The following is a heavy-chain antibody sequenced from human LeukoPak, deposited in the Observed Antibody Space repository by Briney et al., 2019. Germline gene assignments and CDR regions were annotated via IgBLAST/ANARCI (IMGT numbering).Heavy chain of an antibody. J-gene: IGHJ6*02. CDR2: INPNSGGT. CDR3: VRDGAMDV. CDR1: GYTFIGYY. Sequence: ASVKVSCKASGYTFIGYYMHWVRQAPGQGLEWMGWINPNSGGTNYAQKFQGRVTMTRDTSISTAYMEVSRLRSGDTAVYYCVRDGAMDVWGQGTTVTVSS. V-gene: IGHV1-2*02.